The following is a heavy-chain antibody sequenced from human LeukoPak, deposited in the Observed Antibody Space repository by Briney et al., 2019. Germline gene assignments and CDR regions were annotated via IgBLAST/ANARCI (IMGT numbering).Heavy chain of an antibody. J-gene: IGHJ4*02. CDR3: ARGNILTGYCFDF. D-gene: IGHD3-9*01. V-gene: IGHV4-34*01. Sequence: SETLSLTCAVYGGSITGYYWSWIRQTPGRGLEWVGEIHYTGATSYNPSLKSRATISTDTSKNQFSLRLSSVTAADTAVYYCARGNILTGYCFDFWGQGALVTVSS. CDR2: IHYTGAT. CDR1: GGSITGYY.